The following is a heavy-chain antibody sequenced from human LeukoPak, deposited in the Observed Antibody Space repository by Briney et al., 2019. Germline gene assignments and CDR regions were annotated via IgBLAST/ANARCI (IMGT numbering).Heavy chain of an antibody. CDR3: ARDTRIAARPDYYYYYMDV. V-gene: IGHV4-31*03. D-gene: IGHD6-6*01. CDR2: IYYSGST. J-gene: IGHJ6*03. CDR1: GGSISSGGYY. Sequence: PSETLSLTCTVSGGSISSGGYYWSWVRQNPGKGLEWIGYIYYSGSTYYNPSLKSRVTISVDTSKNQFSLKLSSVTAADTAVYYCARDTRIAARPDYYYYYMDVWGKGTTVTVSS.